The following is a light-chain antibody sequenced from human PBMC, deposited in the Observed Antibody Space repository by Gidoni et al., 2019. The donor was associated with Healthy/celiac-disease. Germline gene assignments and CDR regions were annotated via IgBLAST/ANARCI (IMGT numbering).Light chain of an antibody. CDR3: MQALQTPRT. V-gene: IGKV2-28*01. J-gene: IGKJ1*01. CDR2: LGA. CDR1: QSLMHINGYNY. Sequence: DIVMTQSPLSLPVTHGETACISCRSSQSLMHINGYNYLDRYLQKPGQSPQLLIYLGANRASGVPDRFSGSGSGTDFTLKISRVEAEDVGVYYCMQALQTPRTFGQGTKVEIK.